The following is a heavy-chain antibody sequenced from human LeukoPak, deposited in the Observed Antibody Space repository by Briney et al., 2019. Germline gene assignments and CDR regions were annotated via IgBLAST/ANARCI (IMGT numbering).Heavy chain of an antibody. CDR2: ISSSSSYI. V-gene: IGHV3-21*04. CDR1: GFTFSSYS. J-gene: IGHJ4*02. D-gene: IGHD6-6*01. Sequence: GGSLRLSCAASGFTFSSYSMNWVRQAPGKGLEWVSSISSSSSYIYYADSVKGRFTISRDNAKNSLYLQMNSLRAEDTAVYYCARELIEYSSSSAVDYWGQGTLVTVSS. CDR3: ARELIEYSSSSAVDY.